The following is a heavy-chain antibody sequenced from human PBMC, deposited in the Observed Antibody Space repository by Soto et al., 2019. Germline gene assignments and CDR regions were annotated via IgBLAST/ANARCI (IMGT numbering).Heavy chain of an antibody. D-gene: IGHD3-16*01. Sequence: TSETLSLTCAVSGGSISSGGYSWGWIRQTPGKGLEWIGYIYPTGKTYYNPSLENRVTISIDTSKNQFSLQLTSVTAADTAVYYCARDPPGPAPRWGVWGHGTTVTVSS. J-gene: IGHJ6*02. CDR3: ARDPPGPAPRWGV. CDR1: GGSISSGGYS. CDR2: IYPTGKT. V-gene: IGHV4-30-2*01.